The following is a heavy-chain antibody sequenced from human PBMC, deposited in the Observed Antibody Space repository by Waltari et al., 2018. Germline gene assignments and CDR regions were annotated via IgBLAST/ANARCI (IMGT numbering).Heavy chain of an antibody. CDR3: AIAFGGSYSTFDY. Sequence: QVQLVQSGAEVKKPGASVKVSCKASGYTFTSYDINWVRQATGQGLEWMGWMNPNSGNTGYAQKFQGRVTMTEDTSTDTAYMELSSLRSEDTAVYYCAIAFGGSYSTFDYWGQGTLVIVSS. V-gene: IGHV1-8*01. D-gene: IGHD1-26*01. CDR2: MNPNSGNT. CDR1: GYTFTSYD. J-gene: IGHJ4*02.